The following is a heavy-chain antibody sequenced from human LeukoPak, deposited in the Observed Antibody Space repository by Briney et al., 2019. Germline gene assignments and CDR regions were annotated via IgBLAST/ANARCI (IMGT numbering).Heavy chain of an antibody. CDR3: ARDMVVGDILTGYYLGY. CDR2: IYHSGST. Sequence: SETLSLTCAVSGGSISSSNWWSWVRQPPGKGLEWIGEIYHSGSTNYNPSLKSRVTISVDKSKNQFSLKLSSVTAADTAVYYCARDMVVGDILTGYYLGYWGQGTLVTVSS. CDR1: GGSISSSNW. V-gene: IGHV4-4*02. D-gene: IGHD3-9*01. J-gene: IGHJ4*02.